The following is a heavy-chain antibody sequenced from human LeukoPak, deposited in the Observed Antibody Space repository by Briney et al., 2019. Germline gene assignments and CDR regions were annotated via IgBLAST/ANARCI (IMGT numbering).Heavy chain of an antibody. V-gene: IGHV5-51*01. D-gene: IGHD3-3*01. CDR1: GYSFTSYW. CDR3: ARRSYDFWSGYYYYMDV. Sequence: GEXXKXSFKGSGYSFTSYWIGWVRRMPGKGPEWMGIIYPGDSDTRYSPSFQGQVTISADKSISTAYLQWSSLKASDTAMYYCARRSYDFWSGYYYYMDVWGKGTTVTVSS. CDR2: IYPGDSDT. J-gene: IGHJ6*03.